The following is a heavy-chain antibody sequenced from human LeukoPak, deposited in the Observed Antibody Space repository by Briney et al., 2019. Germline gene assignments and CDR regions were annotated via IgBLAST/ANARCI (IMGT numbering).Heavy chain of an antibody. V-gene: IGHV3-30*02. D-gene: IGHD2-2*01. CDR3: AKGDQYLWAYYYYMDV. J-gene: IGHJ6*03. Sequence: GGSLRLSCAASGFTFSSYGMHWVRQAPGKGLEWVAFIRYDGSNKYYPDSVKGRFTISRDNSKNTLYLQMNSLRAEDTAVYYCAKGDQYLWAYYYYMDVWGKGTTVTVSS. CDR1: GFTFSSYG. CDR2: IRYDGSNK.